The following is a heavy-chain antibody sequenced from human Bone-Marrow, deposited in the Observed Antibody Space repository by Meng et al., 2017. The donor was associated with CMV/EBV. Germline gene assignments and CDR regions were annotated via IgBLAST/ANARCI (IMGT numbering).Heavy chain of an antibody. CDR3: AKGTRFYDY. CDR2: IRYDGSNK. D-gene: IGHD1-1*01. V-gene: IGHV3-30*02. Sequence: QVHLVGSGGGVVQLGGSLRLSCASSGFTFSSYGMHWVRQAPGKGLEWVAFIRYDGSNKYYADSVKGRFTISRDNSKNTLYLQMNSLRAEDTAVYYCAKGTRFYDYWGQGTLVTVSS. J-gene: IGHJ4*02. CDR1: GFTFSSYG.